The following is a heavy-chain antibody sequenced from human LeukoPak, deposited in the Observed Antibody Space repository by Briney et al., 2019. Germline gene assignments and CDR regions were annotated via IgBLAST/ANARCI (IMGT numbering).Heavy chain of an antibody. D-gene: IGHD4-11*01. CDR3: ARQSTYSNYRFDP. V-gene: IGHV4-39*01. J-gene: IGHJ5*02. Sequence: PETLSLTCTVSGGSISSSSYYWGWIRQPPGKGLEWIGSIYYSGSTYYNPSLKSRVTISVDTSKNQFSLKLSSVTAADTAVYYCARQSTYSNYRFDPWGQGTLVTVSS. CDR1: GGSISSSSYY. CDR2: IYYSGST.